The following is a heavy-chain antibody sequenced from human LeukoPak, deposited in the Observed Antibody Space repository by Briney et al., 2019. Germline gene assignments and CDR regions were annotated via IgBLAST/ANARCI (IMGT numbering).Heavy chain of an antibody. J-gene: IGHJ4*02. D-gene: IGHD2-15*01. V-gene: IGHV3-30*04. CDR2: ISNDGRSI. CDR3: AREACSGSCHSDYFDY. CDR1: EFTFNSYA. Sequence: GRSLRLSCAASEFTFNSYAMHWVRQAPGQGLEWVAVISNDGRSIYYADSVKGRFTISRDNSKNTLYLQVNSLRAEDTAVYSCAREACSGSCHSDYFDYWGLGTLVTASS.